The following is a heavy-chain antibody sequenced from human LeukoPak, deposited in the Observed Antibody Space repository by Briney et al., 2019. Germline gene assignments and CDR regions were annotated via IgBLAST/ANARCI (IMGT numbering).Heavy chain of an antibody. Sequence: ASVKVSCKASGYTFSDYYIHWVRQAPGEGLEWVGWVFPRSGDTYYSRRFHGRVTMTTDTSINTAYMELSRLKSDDTGVYFCARPPRDLVSAAPFPFWGQGTLVTVSS. CDR2: VFPRSGDT. CDR3: ARPPRDLVSAAPFPF. V-gene: IGHV1-2*02. J-gene: IGHJ1*01. CDR1: GYTFSDYY. D-gene: IGHD5/OR15-5a*01.